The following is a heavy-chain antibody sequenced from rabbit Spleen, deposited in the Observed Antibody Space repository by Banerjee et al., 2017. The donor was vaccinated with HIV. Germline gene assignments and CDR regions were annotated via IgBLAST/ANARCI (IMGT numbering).Heavy chain of an antibody. V-gene: IGHV1S40*01. Sequence: QSLEESGGGLVQPEGSLALTCKASGFSFSSCDYICWVRQAPGKGLEWISCIAGSSSGFTYSATWAKGRFTISRTSSTTVTLRMTSLTAADRATYFCARDLLGVIGWNFYLWGPGTLVTVS. J-gene: IGHJ4*01. D-gene: IGHD1-1*01. CDR3: ARDLLGVIGWNFYL. CDR1: GFSFSSCDY. CDR2: IAGSSSGFT.